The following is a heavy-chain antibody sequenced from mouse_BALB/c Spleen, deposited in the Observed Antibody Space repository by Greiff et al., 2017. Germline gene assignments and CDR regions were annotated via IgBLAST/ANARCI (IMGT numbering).Heavy chain of an antibody. Sequence: QVQLQQSGPELVKPGASVRISCKASGYTFTSYYIHWVKQRPGQGLEWIGWIYPGNVNTKYNEKFKGKATLTADKSSSTAYMQLSSLTSEDSAVYFCARSRRITTFDYWGQGTTLTVSS. D-gene: IGHD2-4*01. CDR2: IYPGNVNT. V-gene: IGHV1S56*01. CDR3: ARSRRITTFDY. J-gene: IGHJ2*01. CDR1: GYTFTSYY.